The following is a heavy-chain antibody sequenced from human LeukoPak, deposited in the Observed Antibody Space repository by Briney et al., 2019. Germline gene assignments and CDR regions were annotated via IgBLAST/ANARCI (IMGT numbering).Heavy chain of an antibody. CDR3: AREMSNVFGY. CDR1: GDIVSNNNAA. CDR2: TYYTSKWYN. Sequence: SQTLSLTCALSGDIVSNNNAAWNWVRQSPTRGLEWLGRTYYTSKWYNGYAVSVKSRITINPDTSKNQFSLQLNSVTPEDTAVYYCAREMSNVFGYWGQGILVTVSS. J-gene: IGHJ4*02. V-gene: IGHV6-1*01. D-gene: IGHD2-8*01.